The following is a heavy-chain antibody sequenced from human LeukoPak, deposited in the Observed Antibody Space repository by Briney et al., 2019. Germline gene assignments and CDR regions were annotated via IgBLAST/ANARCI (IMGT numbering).Heavy chain of an antibody. CDR1: GYSFTSYW. V-gene: IGHV5-51*01. D-gene: IGHD3-22*01. CDR2: IYPGDSDT. J-gene: IGHJ4*02. CDR3: ARHPITRYYDSSGYSAAGPDY. Sequence: GESLKISCKGSGYSFTSYWIGWVRQMPGKGLEWMGIIYPGDSDTRYSPSFQGQVTISADKSISTAYLQWSSLKASDTAMYYCARHPITRYYDSSGYSAAGPDYWGQGTLVTVSS.